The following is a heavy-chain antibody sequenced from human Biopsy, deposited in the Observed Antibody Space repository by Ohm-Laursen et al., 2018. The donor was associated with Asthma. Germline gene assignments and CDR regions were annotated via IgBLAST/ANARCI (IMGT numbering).Heavy chain of an antibody. CDR3: ARARAFRHDMTGPKTCLAV. CDR1: GDSIIIGGHY. J-gene: IGHJ6*02. Sequence: TLSLTCNVSGDSIIIGGHYWSWIRQPPGKGLEWIGHIYFSGSAKYNPSLKSRVSISVDTSKNQFSLKLSSVTAADTAVYYGARARAFRHDMTGPKTCLAVWGPGTTVIVSS. D-gene: IGHD3-9*01. CDR2: IYFSGSA. V-gene: IGHV4-31*03.